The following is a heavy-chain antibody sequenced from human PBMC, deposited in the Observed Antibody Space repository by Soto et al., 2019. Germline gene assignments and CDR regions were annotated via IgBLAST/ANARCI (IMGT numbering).Heavy chain of an antibody. CDR2: IYYSGST. CDR1: VGSISSYY. CDR3: ARFSRDTLDY. D-gene: IGHD2-15*01. J-gene: IGHJ4*01. Sequence: SEALCLPCPVSVGSISSYYWSWIRQPPGKGLEWIGYIYYSGSTNYNPSLKSRVTISVDTSKNQFSLKLSSVTAADTAVYYCARFSRDTLDYWGQGTLVTVSS. V-gene: IGHV4-59*01.